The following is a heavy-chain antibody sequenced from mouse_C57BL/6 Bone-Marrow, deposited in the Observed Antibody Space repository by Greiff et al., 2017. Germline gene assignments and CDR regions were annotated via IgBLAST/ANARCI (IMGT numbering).Heavy chain of an antibody. J-gene: IGHJ3*01. Sequence: EVKLVESGGGLVQPGGSMKLSCAASGFTFSDAWMDWVRQSPEKGLEWVAEIRNKANNHATYYAGSVKGRFTISRADSKSSVYLQMNSLRAEDADIYYCTGGSCVRFASWGQGTLVTVSA. D-gene: IGHD1-1*02. CDR3: TGGSCVRFAS. CDR2: IRNKANNHAT. CDR1: GFTFSDAW. V-gene: IGHV6-6*01.